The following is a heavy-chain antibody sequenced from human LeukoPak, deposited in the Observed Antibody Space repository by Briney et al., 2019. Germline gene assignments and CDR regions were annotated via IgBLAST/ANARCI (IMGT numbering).Heavy chain of an antibody. V-gene: IGHV3-21*04. D-gene: IGHD6-19*01. Sequence: GGSLRLSCVASGLSFSSNSMNWVRQAPGKGLEWVSCISSSSSYIYYADSVKGRFTISRDNSKNTLYLQMNSLRAEDTAVYYCAKDRGLAVAGSDAFDIWGQGTMVTVSS. CDR2: ISSSSSYI. J-gene: IGHJ3*02. CDR3: AKDRGLAVAGSDAFDI. CDR1: GLSFSSNS.